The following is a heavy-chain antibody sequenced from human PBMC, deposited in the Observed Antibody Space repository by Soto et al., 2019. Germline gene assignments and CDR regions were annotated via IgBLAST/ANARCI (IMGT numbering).Heavy chain of an antibody. CDR3: ARDQGYCTNGVCSNYFDY. J-gene: IGHJ4*02. CDR1: GFTVSSNY. Sequence: VGSLRLSCAASGFTVSSNYMSWVRQAPGKGLEWVSVIYSGGSTYYADSVKGRFTISRDNSKNTLYLQMNSLRAEDTAVYYCARDQGYCTNGVCSNYFDYWGQGTLVTVSS. D-gene: IGHD2-8*01. CDR2: IYSGGST. V-gene: IGHV3-66*01.